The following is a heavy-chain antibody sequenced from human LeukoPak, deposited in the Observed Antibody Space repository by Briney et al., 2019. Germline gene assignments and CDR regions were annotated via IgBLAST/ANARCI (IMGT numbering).Heavy chain of an antibody. Sequence: PGGSLRLSCTASGFTFSNYAMSWVRQAPGKGLEWVSAISGSGGSTYYADSVKGRFTISRDNSKNTLYLQMNSLRAEDTAVYYCAKAYKGGYSYGGEFDYWGQGTLVTVSS. V-gene: IGHV3-23*01. D-gene: IGHD5-18*01. CDR3: AKAYKGGYSYGGEFDY. J-gene: IGHJ4*02. CDR2: ISGSGGST. CDR1: GFTFSNYA.